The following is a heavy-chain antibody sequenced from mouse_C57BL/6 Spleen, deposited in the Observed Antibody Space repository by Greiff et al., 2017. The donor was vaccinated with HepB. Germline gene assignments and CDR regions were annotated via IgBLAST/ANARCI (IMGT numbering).Heavy chain of an antibody. CDR3: TTDPYYSLYYYAMDY. D-gene: IGHD2-12*01. Sequence: EVQRVESGAELVRPGASVKLSCTASGFNIKDYYMHWVKQRPEQGLEWIGRIDPEDGDTEYAPKFQGKATMTADTSSNTAYLQLSSLTSEDTAVSYCTTDPYYSLYYYAMDYWGQGTSVTVSS. CDR2: IDPEDGDT. V-gene: IGHV14-1*01. J-gene: IGHJ4*01. CDR1: GFNIKDYY.